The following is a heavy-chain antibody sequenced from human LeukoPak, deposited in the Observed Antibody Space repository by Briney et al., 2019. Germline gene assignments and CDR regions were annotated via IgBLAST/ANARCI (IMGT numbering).Heavy chain of an antibody. D-gene: IGHD3-22*01. V-gene: IGHV4-30-4*08. CDR1: GGSVSSGDYY. CDR3: ATRGYYDSSGYYYEDAFDI. Sequence: SETLSLTCTVSGGSVSSGDYYWTCIRQPPGKGLECIGYIYSRGSAYSAPSLKNRVTISVDTSKNQFSLKLSSVTAADTAVYYCATRGYYDSSGYYYEDAFDIWGQGTMVTVSS. J-gene: IGHJ3*02. CDR2: IYSRGSA.